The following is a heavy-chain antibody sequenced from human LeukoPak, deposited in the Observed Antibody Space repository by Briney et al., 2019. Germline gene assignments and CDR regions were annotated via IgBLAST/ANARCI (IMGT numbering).Heavy chain of an antibody. CDR1: GYSFTSYW. J-gene: IGHJ3*02. CDR2: IYPGDSDT. CDR3: ARAYYDFWSGYSAFDI. Sequence: GESLKISCKGSGYSFTSYWIGWARQMPGKGLEWMGIIYPGDSDTRYSPSFQGQVTISADKSISTAYLQWSSLKASDTAMYYCARAYYDFWSGYSAFDIWGQGTMVTVSS. V-gene: IGHV5-51*01. D-gene: IGHD3-3*01.